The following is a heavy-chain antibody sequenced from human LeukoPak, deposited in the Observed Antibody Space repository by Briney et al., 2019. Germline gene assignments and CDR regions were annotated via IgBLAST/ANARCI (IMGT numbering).Heavy chain of an antibody. V-gene: IGHV6-1*01. J-gene: IGHJ4*02. CDR3: AREGTMVRGVMNHFDY. Sequence: SQTLSLTCAISGDSVSSNNAAWNWIRQSPSRGLEWLGRTLYRSKWYNDYAVSVKGRITISPDTSKNQFSLQLNSVTPEDTAAYYCAREGTMVRGVMNHFDYWGQGTLVTVSS. CDR2: TLYRSKWYN. D-gene: IGHD3-10*01. CDR1: GDSVSSNNAA.